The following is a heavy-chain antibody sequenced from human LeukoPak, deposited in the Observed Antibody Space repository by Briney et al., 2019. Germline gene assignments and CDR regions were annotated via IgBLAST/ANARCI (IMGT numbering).Heavy chain of an antibody. Sequence: SETLSLTCTVSGGSISSYYWSWIRQPPGKGLEWIGYIYYSGSTNYNPSLKSRVTISVDTSKNQFSLKLSSVTAADTAVYYCARHPDAGVVVVAATDAFDIWGRGTMVTVSS. V-gene: IGHV4-59*08. CDR3: ARHPDAGVVVVAATDAFDI. CDR2: IYYSGST. CDR1: GGSISSYY. D-gene: IGHD2-15*01. J-gene: IGHJ3*02.